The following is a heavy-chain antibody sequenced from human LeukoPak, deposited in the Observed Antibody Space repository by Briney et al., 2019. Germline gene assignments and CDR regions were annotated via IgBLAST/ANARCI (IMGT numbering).Heavy chain of an antibody. CDR2: IYTSGST. Sequence: SETLSLTCTVSSGSISSYYWSWIRQPAGKGLEWIGRIYTSGSTTYNPSLKSRVTMSVDTSKNQFSLKLSSVTAADTAVYYCARAGGYYGSGSYYKLVTSPTWFDPWGQGTLVTVSS. CDR1: SGSISSYY. D-gene: IGHD3-10*01. CDR3: ARAGGYYGSGSYYKLVTSPTWFDP. J-gene: IGHJ5*02. V-gene: IGHV4-4*07.